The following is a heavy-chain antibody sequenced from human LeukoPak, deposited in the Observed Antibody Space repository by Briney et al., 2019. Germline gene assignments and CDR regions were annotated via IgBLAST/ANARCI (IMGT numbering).Heavy chain of an antibody. CDR2: FDPEDGET. J-gene: IGHJ5*02. D-gene: IGHD5-18*01. CDR1: GYTLTELS. Sequence: ASVTVSCKVFGYTLTELSMHWVRQAPGKGLEWMGGFDPEDGETIYAQKFQGRVTMTEDTSTDTAYMELSSLRSEDTAVYYCATQPYSYGRFFWFDPWGQGTLVTVSS. CDR3: ATQPYSYGRFFWFDP. V-gene: IGHV1-24*01.